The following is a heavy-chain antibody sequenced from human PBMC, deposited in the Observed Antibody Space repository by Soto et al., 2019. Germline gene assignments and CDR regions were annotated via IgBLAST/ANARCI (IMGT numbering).Heavy chain of an antibody. CDR3: ARPIAAAGDAFDI. CDR2: IYPGDSDT. V-gene: IGHV5-51*01. Sequence: GESLKISCKGSGYSFTSYWIGWVRQMPGKGLEWMGIIYPGDSDTRYSPSFQGQVTISADKSISTAYLQWSSLKASDNCMYYCARPIAAAGDAFDIWGQGTMVTVSS. D-gene: IGHD6-13*01. CDR1: GYSFTSYW. J-gene: IGHJ3*02.